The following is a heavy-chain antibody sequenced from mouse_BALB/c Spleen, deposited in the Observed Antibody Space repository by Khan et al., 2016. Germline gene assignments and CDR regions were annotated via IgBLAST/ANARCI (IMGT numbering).Heavy chain of an antibody. CDR3: TRDRIDY. Sequence: QVQLKESGAELVKPGASVKMSCKTSGYTFTTYWMHWVKQRPGQGLEWIGYINPTSGHTDYNEKFKDKDTLSADKSSSTAYMQLSSLTSEDSAVYYCTRDRIDYWCQVTTLTVSS. J-gene: IGHJ2*01. V-gene: IGHV1-7*01. CDR1: GYTFTTYW. CDR2: INPTSGHT.